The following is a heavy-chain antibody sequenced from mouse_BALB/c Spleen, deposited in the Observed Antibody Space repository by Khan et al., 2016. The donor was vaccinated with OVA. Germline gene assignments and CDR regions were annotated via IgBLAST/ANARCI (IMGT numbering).Heavy chain of an antibody. Sequence: EVELVESGGGLVKPGGSLKLSCAASGFTLSSYAMSWVRQTPEKRLEWVASISSGGSTYYPDSVKGRFTISRDNARNIPYLHMSSLRSGKTAMYYVARDYYNGTGYFNVWGAGTTVTVSS. D-gene: IGHD1-1*01. CDR3: ARDYYNGTGYFNV. J-gene: IGHJ1*01. CDR1: GFTLSSYA. CDR2: ISSGGST. V-gene: IGHV5-6-5*01.